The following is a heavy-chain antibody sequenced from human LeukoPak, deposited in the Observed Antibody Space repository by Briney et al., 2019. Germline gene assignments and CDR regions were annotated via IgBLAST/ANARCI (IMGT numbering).Heavy chain of an antibody. Sequence: SGGSLRLSCAASGFTFDDYGMSWVRQAPGKGLEWVSGINWNGGSTGYADSVKGRFTISRDNAKNSLYPQMNSLRAEDTALYYCARDLGGDSSGYYPATYYYYGMDVWGQGTTVTVSS. CDR3: ARDLGGDSSGYYPATYYYYGMDV. CDR1: GFTFDDYG. D-gene: IGHD3-22*01. J-gene: IGHJ6*02. CDR2: INWNGGST. V-gene: IGHV3-20*04.